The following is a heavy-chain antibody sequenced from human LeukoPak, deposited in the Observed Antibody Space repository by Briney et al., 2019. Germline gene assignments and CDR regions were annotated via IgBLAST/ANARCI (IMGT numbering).Heavy chain of an antibody. J-gene: IGHJ6*03. Sequence: PSETLSLTCTVSGGSISSSSYYWGWIRQPPGKGLEWIGSIYYSGSTYYNPSLKSRVTISVDTSKNQFSLKLSSVTAADTAVYYCARDAREDPFYYYYYMDVWGKGTTVTVSS. CDR1: GGSISSSSYY. V-gene: IGHV4-39*07. CDR3: ARDAREDPFYYYYYMDV. D-gene: IGHD1-26*01. CDR2: IYYSGST.